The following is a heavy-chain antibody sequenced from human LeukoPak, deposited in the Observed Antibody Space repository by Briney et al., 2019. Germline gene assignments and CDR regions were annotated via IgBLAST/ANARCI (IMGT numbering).Heavy chain of an antibody. Sequence: ASVKVSCKASGGTFSSYAISWVRQAPGQGLEWMGRIIPILGIANYAQKFQGRVTITADKSTSTAYMELSSLRSEDTAVYYCARELGKMTTDNWYFDLWGRGTLVTVSS. V-gene: IGHV1-69*04. CDR1: GGTFSSYA. CDR3: ARELGKMTTDNWYFDL. D-gene: IGHD4-17*01. J-gene: IGHJ2*01. CDR2: IIPILGIA.